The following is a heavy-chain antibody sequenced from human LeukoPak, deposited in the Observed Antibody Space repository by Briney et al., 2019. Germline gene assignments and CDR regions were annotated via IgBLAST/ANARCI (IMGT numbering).Heavy chain of an antibody. CDR3: ARGNRAGYNFDY. Sequence: KSSETLSLTCAVYGGSFSDYYWSWIRQAPGKGLEWIGEIIQSGVTNYNPSLKSRATISMDTSKNQFSLKLSSVTAADTAVYSCARGNRAGYNFDYWGQGALVTVFS. CDR2: IIQSGVT. J-gene: IGHJ4*02. V-gene: IGHV4-34*01. D-gene: IGHD5-24*01. CDR1: GGSFSDYY.